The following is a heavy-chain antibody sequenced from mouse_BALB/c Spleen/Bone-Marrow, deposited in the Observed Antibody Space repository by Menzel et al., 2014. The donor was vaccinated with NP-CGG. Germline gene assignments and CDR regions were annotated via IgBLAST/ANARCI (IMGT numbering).Heavy chain of an antibody. CDR1: GFDFXRYW. CDR3: ARLGYYGGFAY. D-gene: IGHD2-3*01. CDR2: INPDSSTI. V-gene: IGHV4-1*02. Sequence: EVKLMESGGGLVQPGGSLKLSCAASGFDFXRYWMSWVRQAPGKGLEWIGEINPDSSTINYTPSLKDKFIISRDNAKNTLYLQVSKVRSEDTALYYCARLGYYGGFAYWGQGTLVTVSA. J-gene: IGHJ3*01.